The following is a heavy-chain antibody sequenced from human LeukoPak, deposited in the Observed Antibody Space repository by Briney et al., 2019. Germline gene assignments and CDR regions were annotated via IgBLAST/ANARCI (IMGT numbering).Heavy chain of an antibody. Sequence: SETLSLTCAVYGGSFSGYYWSRIRQPPGKGLEWIGEINHSGSTNYNPSLKSRVTISVDTSKNQFSLKLSSVTAADTAVYYCAREIMVRGVIYARPHNWFDPWGQGTLVTVSS. CDR2: INHSGST. J-gene: IGHJ5*02. V-gene: IGHV4-34*01. CDR1: GGSFSGYY. CDR3: AREIMVRGVIYARPHNWFDP. D-gene: IGHD3-10*01.